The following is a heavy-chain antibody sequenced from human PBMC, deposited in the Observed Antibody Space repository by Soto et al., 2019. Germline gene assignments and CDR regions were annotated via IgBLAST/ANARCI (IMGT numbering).Heavy chain of an antibody. D-gene: IGHD5-12*01. CDR1: GFTVSGNN. J-gene: IGHJ4*02. CDR3: ARSDGYPFDY. CDR2: IYSGGTT. Sequence: EVQLVESGGGLIQPGGSLKPSWLASGFTVSGNNMTWFGQAPGKGLEWVSVIYSGGTTYYADSVKGRFTISRDNSKNTLYLQMNSLRGEDTAVYYCARSDGYPFDYWGQGTLVTVSS. V-gene: IGHV3-53*01.